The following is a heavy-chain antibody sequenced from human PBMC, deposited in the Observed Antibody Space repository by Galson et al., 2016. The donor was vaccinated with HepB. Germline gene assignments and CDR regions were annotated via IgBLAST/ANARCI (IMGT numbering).Heavy chain of an antibody. CDR1: GFTFSSYS. J-gene: IGHJ4*02. V-gene: IGHV3-21*01. D-gene: IGHD3-16*01. CDR3: ARVGAIRLGELPTLDLDY. CDR2: ISRSTSHK. Sequence: SLRLSCAASGFTFSSYSMNWVRQAPGKGLEWVSSISRSTSHKYYADSLKGRFTISRDNAKNSLYLQMNSLRAEDTAVYYCARVGAIRLGELPTLDLDYWGQGTLVTVSS.